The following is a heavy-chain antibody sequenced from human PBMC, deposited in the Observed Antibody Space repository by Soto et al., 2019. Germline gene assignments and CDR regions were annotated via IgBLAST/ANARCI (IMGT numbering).Heavy chain of an antibody. D-gene: IGHD1-26*01. Sequence: HPGGSLRLSCAASGFTFSSYAMHWVRQAPGKGLEWVAVISYDGSNKYYADSVKGRFTISRDNSKNTLYLRMNSLRAEDTAVYYCARTHRGVFNYYYGMDVWGQGTTVTVSS. CDR1: GFTFSSYA. V-gene: IGHV3-30-3*01. CDR2: ISYDGSNK. J-gene: IGHJ6*02. CDR3: ARTHRGVFNYYYGMDV.